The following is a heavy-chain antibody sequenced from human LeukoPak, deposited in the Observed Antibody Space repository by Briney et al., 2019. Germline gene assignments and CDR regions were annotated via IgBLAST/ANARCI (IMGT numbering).Heavy chain of an antibody. CDR2: INPSGTST. J-gene: IGHJ4*02. Sequence: ASVKVSCKASGYTFTIYYTHWVRQAPGQGLEWMGIINPSGTSTSYPQNFQGRVTMTRDTSTSTVYMELSSLTSDDTAVYYCVGGASDTSGYYYVLDYWGQGTLVTVSS. CDR3: VGGASDTSGYYYVLDY. D-gene: IGHD3-22*01. CDR1: GYTFTIYY. V-gene: IGHV1-46*01.